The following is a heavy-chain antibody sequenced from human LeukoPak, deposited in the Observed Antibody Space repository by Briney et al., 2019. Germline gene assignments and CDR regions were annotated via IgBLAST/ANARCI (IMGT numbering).Heavy chain of an antibody. D-gene: IGHD3-22*01. CDR1: GLTFSSYA. V-gene: IGHV3-23*01. Sequence: GGSLRLSCAASGLTFSSYAMHWVRQAPGKGLEWISAISGRGDATYYADSVKGRFTISRDNSKNTLYLQMNSLRAEDTAVYHCAKDRSNYDSTGYNYFDYWGQGMLVTVSS. J-gene: IGHJ4*02. CDR2: ISGRGDAT. CDR3: AKDRSNYDSTGYNYFDY.